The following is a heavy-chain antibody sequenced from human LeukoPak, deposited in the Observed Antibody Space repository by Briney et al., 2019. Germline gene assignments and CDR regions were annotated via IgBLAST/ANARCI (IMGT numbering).Heavy chain of an antibody. V-gene: IGHV4-59*12. J-gene: IGHJ4*02. CDR2: IYYSGST. Sequence: SETLSLTCTVSGGSITSYYWSWIRQPPGKGLDWIGYIYYSGSTSYNPSLKSRVTMSVDTSKNQFSLKLSSVTAADTAVYYCASSPLYEILTGNYRPAYYFDYWGQGTLVTVSS. CDR3: ASSPLYEILTGNYRPAYYFDY. D-gene: IGHD3-9*01. CDR1: GGSITSYY.